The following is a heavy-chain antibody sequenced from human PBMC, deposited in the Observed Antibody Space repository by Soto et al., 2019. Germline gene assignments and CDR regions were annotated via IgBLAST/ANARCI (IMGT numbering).Heavy chain of an antibody. Sequence: QVQLVQSGAEEKKPGASVKVSCKASGYTFSDYAIHWVRQAPGQRPEWMGWINAGNGNTKYSQKFQGRVTITRDTSASTAYMELGSLRSEDTAVYYCARGTPVWFDPWGQGTLVTVSS. J-gene: IGHJ5*02. CDR1: GYTFSDYA. V-gene: IGHV1-3*05. CDR2: INAGNGNT. D-gene: IGHD3-10*01. CDR3: ARGTPVWFDP.